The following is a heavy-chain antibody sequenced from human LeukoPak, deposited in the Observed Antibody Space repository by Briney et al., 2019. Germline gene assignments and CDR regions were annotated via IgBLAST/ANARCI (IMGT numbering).Heavy chain of an antibody. Sequence: TSQTLSLTCTVSGGSISSGGYYWSWIRQHPGKGLEWIGYIYYSGSTNYNPSLKSRVTISVDTSKNQFSLNLTSVTAADTAVYYCARVLVGATITGTNYFYYYGMDVWGQGTTVTVSS. CDR3: ARVLVGATITGTNYFYYYGMDV. D-gene: IGHD5-12*01. CDR1: GGSISSGGYY. CDR2: IYYSGST. V-gene: IGHV4-31*03. J-gene: IGHJ6*01.